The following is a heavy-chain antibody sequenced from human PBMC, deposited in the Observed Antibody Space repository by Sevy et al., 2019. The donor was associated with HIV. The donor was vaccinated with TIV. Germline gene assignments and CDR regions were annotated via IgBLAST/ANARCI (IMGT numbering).Heavy chain of an antibody. V-gene: IGHV3-21*01. CDR2: ITSGSTYI. Sequence: GGSLRLSCAASGFTFSSYSINWVRQAPGKGLEWVSSITSGSTYIFYADSEKGRFTISRDNAKNSLYLQMNSLRAEDTAVYYCARDKTILEGRYGMDVWGQGTTVTVSS. D-gene: IGHD3-3*01. CDR3: ARDKTILEGRYGMDV. J-gene: IGHJ6*02. CDR1: GFTFSSYS.